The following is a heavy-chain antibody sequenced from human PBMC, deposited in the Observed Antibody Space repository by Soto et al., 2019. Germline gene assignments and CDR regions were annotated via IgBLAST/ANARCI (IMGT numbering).Heavy chain of an antibody. Sequence: GGSLRLSCAASGFTFSSYAMSWVRQAPGKGLEWVSAISGSGGSTYYADSVKGRFTISRDNSKNPLYLQMNSLRAEDTAVYYCAKDRAVYYYDSSGYYYYWGQGTLVTVSS. D-gene: IGHD3-22*01. J-gene: IGHJ4*02. V-gene: IGHV3-23*01. CDR2: ISGSGGST. CDR3: AKDRAVYYYDSSGYYYY. CDR1: GFTFSSYA.